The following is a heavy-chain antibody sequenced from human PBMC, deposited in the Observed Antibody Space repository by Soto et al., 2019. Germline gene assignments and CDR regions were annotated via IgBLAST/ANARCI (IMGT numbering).Heavy chain of an antibody. CDR3: AKDLRIQLWTYFDY. CDR2: ISYDGSNK. D-gene: IGHD5-18*01. CDR1: GFTFSSYG. V-gene: IGHV3-30*18. Sequence: GGSLRLSCAASGFTFSSYGMHWVRQAPGKGLEWVAVISYDGSNKYHADSVKGRFTISRDNSKNTLYLQMNSLRAEDTAVYYCAKDLRIQLWTYFDYWGQGTLVTVSS. J-gene: IGHJ4*02.